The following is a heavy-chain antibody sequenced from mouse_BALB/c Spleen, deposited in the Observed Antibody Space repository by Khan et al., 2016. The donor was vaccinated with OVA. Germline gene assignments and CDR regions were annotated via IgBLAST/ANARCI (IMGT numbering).Heavy chain of an antibody. D-gene: IGHD2-3*01. V-gene: IGHV3-2*02. CDR1: GYSITSDYA. J-gene: IGHJ4*01. Sequence: EVQLQESGPGLVKPSQSLSLTCTVTGYSITSDYAWNWIRQFPGNKLEWMGYISYSGSTSYNPSLKSRISITRDTSKNQFFLQLNSVTTEDTATYGCASDGSRYNYAMDYWGQGTAVTVSS. CDR3: ASDGSRYNYAMDY. CDR2: ISYSGST.